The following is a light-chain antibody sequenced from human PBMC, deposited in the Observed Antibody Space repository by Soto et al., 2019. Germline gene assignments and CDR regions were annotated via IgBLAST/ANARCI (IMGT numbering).Light chain of an antibody. CDR1: SSDVGGYIY. V-gene: IGLV2-14*01. Sequence: QSVLTQPASVSGSPGQSITISCTGTSSDVGGYIYVSWYQQHPGKAPKLMIYDVSNRPSGVSNRFSGSKSGNTASLTISGLQAEDEADYYCSSYTSSSTLDVVFGGGTKVTVL. J-gene: IGLJ2*01. CDR3: SSYTSSSTLDVV. CDR2: DVS.